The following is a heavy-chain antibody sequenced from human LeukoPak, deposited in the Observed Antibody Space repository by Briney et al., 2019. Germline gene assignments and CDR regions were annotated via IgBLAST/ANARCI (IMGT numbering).Heavy chain of an antibody. CDR2: IIPIFGTA. D-gene: IGHD3-16*02. J-gene: IGHJ4*02. CDR1: GGTFSSYA. CDR3: ARDEYDYVWGSYPY. V-gene: IGHV1-69*13. Sequence: SVKVSCKASGGTFSSYAISWARQAPGQGLEWMGGIIPIFGTANYAQKFQGRVTITADESTSTAYMELSSLRSEDTAVYYCARDEYDYVWGSYPYWGQGTLVTVSS.